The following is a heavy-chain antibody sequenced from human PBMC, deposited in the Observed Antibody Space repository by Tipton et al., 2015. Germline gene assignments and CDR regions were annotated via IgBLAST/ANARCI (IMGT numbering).Heavy chain of an antibody. D-gene: IGHD4-17*01. J-gene: IGHJ3*02. CDR1: GYTFTSYG. CDR2: ISAYNGNT. V-gene: IGHV1-18*01. Sequence: QSGAEVKKPGASVKVSCKASGYTFTSYGISWVRQAPGQGLEWMGWISAYNGNTNYAQKLQGRVTMTRDSSTSTVFMELSSLRSEDTAVYYCARDQRDYGDYMDAFDIWGQGTMVTVSS. CDR3: ARDQRDYGDYMDAFDI.